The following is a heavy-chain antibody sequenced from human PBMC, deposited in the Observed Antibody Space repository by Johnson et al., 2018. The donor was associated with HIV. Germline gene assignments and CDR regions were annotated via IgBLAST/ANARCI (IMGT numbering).Heavy chain of an antibody. D-gene: IGHD2-21*01. J-gene: IGHJ3*02. CDR1: GFTFSRYA. Sequence: QVPLVESGGGVVQPGRSLRLSCAASGFTFSRYAMHWVRQAPGKGLEWVAVISYDGSNKYYADSVKGRFTISRDNSKNTLYLQMNSLRAEDTAVYYCARAGVVFSTASHDAFDIWGQGTMVTVSS. CDR3: ARAGVVFSTASHDAFDI. CDR2: ISYDGSNK. V-gene: IGHV3-30*04.